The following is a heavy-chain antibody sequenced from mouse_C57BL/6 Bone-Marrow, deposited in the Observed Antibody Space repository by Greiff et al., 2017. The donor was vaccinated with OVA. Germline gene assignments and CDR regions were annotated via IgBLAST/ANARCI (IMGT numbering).Heavy chain of an antibody. D-gene: IGHD1-1*01. Sequence: QVQLQQSGAELVRPGASVKLSCKASGYTFTDYYINWVKQRPGQGLEWIARIYPGSGNTYYNEKFKGKATLTAEKSSSTAYMQLSSLTSEDSAVYFCARRDYGSSYLFDYWGQGTTLTVSS. J-gene: IGHJ2*01. CDR1: GYTFTDYY. V-gene: IGHV1-76*01. CDR3: ARRDYGSSYLFDY. CDR2: IYPGSGNT.